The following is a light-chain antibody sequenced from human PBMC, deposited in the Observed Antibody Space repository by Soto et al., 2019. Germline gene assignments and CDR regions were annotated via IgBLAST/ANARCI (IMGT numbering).Light chain of an antibody. J-gene: IGKJ5*01. CDR3: QEYGSAPPIT. CDR2: HAS. Sequence: PGERATLSCGASQRVSGNYLAWYQQKPGLAPRLLIYHASSRATGIPDRFSGSGSGTDFTLTISRLEPEDFAVYYCQEYGSAPPITFGQGTRLEIK. V-gene: IGKV3D-20*01. CDR1: QRVSGNY.